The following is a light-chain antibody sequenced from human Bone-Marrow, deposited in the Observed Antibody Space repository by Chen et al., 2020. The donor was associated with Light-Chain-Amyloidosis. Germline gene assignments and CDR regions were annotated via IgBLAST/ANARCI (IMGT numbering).Light chain of an antibody. J-gene: IGLJ2*01. Sequence: SYELTQPPSLSVSPGQTARITGSGEKLGDRYACWYQQKPGQSPVLVSQQDNKRPSGIPERFSGSTSGNIATLTISGTQTEDEAVYYCQAWDTSSAPFGGGTKLTV. V-gene: IGLV3-1*01. CDR1: KLGDRY. CDR3: QAWDTSSAP. CDR2: QDN.